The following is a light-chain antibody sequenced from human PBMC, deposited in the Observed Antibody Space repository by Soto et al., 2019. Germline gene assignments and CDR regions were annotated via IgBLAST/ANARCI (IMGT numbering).Light chain of an antibody. CDR3: AAWDDSLKGWV. Sequence: QSVLTQQPSASGTPGQRVTISCSGSSSNIGSETVNWYQQVPGTAPKLLIYANNQRPSGVPDRFSVSKSGTSASLAIGGLQSEDEADYYCAAWDDSLKGWVFGGGTKLTVL. V-gene: IGLV1-44*01. CDR2: ANN. J-gene: IGLJ3*02. CDR1: SSNIGSET.